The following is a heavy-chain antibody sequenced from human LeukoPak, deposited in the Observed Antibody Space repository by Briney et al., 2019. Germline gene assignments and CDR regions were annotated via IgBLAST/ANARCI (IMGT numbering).Heavy chain of an antibody. CDR2: IYPGDSDT. D-gene: IGHD3-3*01. V-gene: IGHV5-51*01. Sequence: GESLKISCKGSGYSFTSYWIGWVRQMPGKGLEWMGIIYPGDSDTRYSPSFQGQVTISADKSISTAYLQWSSLKASDTAMYYCARISHSITIFGVANAFDYWGQGTLVTVSS. CDR1: GYSFTSYW. CDR3: ARISHSITIFGVANAFDY. J-gene: IGHJ4*02.